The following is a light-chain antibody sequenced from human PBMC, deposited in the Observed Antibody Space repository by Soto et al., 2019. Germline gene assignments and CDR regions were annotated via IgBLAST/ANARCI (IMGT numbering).Light chain of an antibody. Sequence: QPVVTQEPSLTVSPGGTVTLTCGSSTGTVTSGLYPYWFQQKPGQAPRTLIYDTSNKHSWAPARFSGSLLGGKAALTLSGAQPEDEADYYCMLSYRGVGVFGGGTKLTVL. CDR2: DTS. CDR1: TGTVTSGLY. V-gene: IGLV7-46*01. CDR3: MLSYRGVGV. J-gene: IGLJ3*02.